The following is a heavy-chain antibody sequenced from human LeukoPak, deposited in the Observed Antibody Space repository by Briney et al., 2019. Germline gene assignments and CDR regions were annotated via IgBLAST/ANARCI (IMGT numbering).Heavy chain of an antibody. CDR1: GYTFTSYG. D-gene: IGHD3-22*01. CDR2: ISAYNGNT. J-gene: IGHJ5*02. Sequence: ASVKVSCKASGYTFTSYGISWVRQAPGQGLEWMGWISAYNGNTNYAQKFQGRVTMTRDTSISTAYMELSRLRSDDTAVYYCARDEDYYDSSGFGWFDPWGQGTLVTVSS. V-gene: IGHV1-18*01. CDR3: ARDEDYYDSSGFGWFDP.